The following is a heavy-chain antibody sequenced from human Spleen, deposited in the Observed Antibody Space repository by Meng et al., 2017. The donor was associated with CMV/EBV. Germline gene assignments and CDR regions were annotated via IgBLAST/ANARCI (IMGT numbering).Heavy chain of an antibody. D-gene: IGHD3-3*01. V-gene: IGHV1-8*01. J-gene: IGHJ6*02. CDR3: ARGRNNHYDFWSGYVWDLYYYYGMDV. CDR2: MNTNSGNT. Sequence: VRQATGQGLEWMGWMNTNSGNTGYAQKFQGRVTMTRNTSISTAYMELSSLRSEDTAVYYCARGRNNHYDFWSGYVWDLYYYYGMDVWGQGTMVTVSS.